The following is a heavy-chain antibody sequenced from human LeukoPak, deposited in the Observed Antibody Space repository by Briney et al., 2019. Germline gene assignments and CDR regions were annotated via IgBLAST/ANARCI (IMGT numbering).Heavy chain of an antibody. J-gene: IGHJ4*02. CDR1: GFSFSNYW. CDR3: ARVVDHDYGDYYLDY. V-gene: IGHV3-74*01. CDR2: INSDGSST. Sequence: GGSLRLSCAASGFSFSNYWMHWVRQAPGKGLVWVSRINSDGSSTDYADSVKGRLTIYRDNSKNTLYLQMNSLRAEDTAVYYCARVVDHDYGDYYLDYWGQGTLVTVSS. D-gene: IGHD4-17*01.